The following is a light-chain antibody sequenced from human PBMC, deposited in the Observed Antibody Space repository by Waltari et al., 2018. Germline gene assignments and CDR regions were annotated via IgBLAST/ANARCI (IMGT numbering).Light chain of an antibody. V-gene: IGKV1-16*01. Sequence: DVQMTQSPSSVSASVGDRVTITCRASQDIDNYVAWFQHKTGQAPKSLIYDASSLQSGPPSRFSGSGSGTHFTLTISALQSEDFTTYDCQQYNAYPFTFGGGTKIEI. CDR2: DAS. CDR1: QDIDNY. CDR3: QQYNAYPFT. J-gene: IGKJ4*01.